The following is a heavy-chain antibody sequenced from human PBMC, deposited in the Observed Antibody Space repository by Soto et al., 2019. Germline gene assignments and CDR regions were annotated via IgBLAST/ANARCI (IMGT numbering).Heavy chain of an antibody. D-gene: IGHD3-10*01. CDR1: GFMFNTYA. CDR3: AKSGYSDPFEEYYFDY. V-gene: IGHV3-23*01. Sequence: XGSLRLSCAASGFMFNTYAMSWVRQAPGKGLEWVSSISASGSNTYYADSVQDRFTISRDNFRLTLDLHMNNLRAEDTAVYYCAKSGYSDPFEEYYFDYWGQGTLVTVSS. J-gene: IGHJ4*02. CDR2: ISASGSNT.